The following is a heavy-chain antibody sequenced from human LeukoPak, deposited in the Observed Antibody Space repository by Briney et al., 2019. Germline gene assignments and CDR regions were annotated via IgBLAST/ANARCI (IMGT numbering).Heavy chain of an antibody. CDR3: AKPPNSDPAMLTNYFDY. V-gene: IGHV3-23*01. D-gene: IGHD5-18*01. Sequence: GSLRLSCAASGFTFSSYAMSWVRQAPGKGLEWVSGIGGSGSNTYSADSVKGRFTISRDNSKNTLYLQMNSLRAEDTAVYYCAKPPNSDPAMLTNYFDYWGQGTLVTVSS. CDR1: GFTFSSYA. J-gene: IGHJ4*02. CDR2: IGGSGSNT.